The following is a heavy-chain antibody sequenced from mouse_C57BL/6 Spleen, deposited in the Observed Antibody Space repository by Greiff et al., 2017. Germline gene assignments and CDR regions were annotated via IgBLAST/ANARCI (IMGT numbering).Heavy chain of an antibody. Sequence: VQLQQSGAELVRPGASVKLSCKASGYTFTDYYINWVKQRPGQGLEWIARIYPGGGNTYYNEKIKGKATLTADQSSSTAYVQLSSLTSEDSAGYLCAGEGIYCSGYLYDFDYWGQGTTLTVSS. V-gene: IGHV1-76*01. J-gene: IGHJ2*01. D-gene: IGHD1-1*01. CDR1: GYTFTDYY. CDR3: AGEGIYCSGYLYDFDY. CDR2: IYPGGGNT.